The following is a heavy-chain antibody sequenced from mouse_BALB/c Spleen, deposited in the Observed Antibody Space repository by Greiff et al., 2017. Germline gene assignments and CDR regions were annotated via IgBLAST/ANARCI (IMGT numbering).Heavy chain of an antibody. V-gene: IGHV1-59*01. Sequence: VQLQQPGAELVKPGASVKMSCMASGYTFTSYWMHWVKQRPGQGLEWIGVIDPSDSYTSSNQKLKGKATLTVATSSSTAYMQLSSLTSEDSAVYDCARTVNTGAATDDYYAMDYWGQGTSVTVSS. J-gene: IGHJ4*01. CDR1: GYTFTSYW. D-gene: IGHD1-1*01. CDR3: ARTVNTGAATDDYYAMDY. CDR2: IDPSDSYT.